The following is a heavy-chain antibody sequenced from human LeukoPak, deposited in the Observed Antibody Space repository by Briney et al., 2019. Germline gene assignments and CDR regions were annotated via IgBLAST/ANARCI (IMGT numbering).Heavy chain of an antibody. CDR2: IIPIFGTA. J-gene: IGHJ4*02. D-gene: IGHD4-11*01. Sequence: SSVKVSCKASGGTFSSYAISWVRQAPGQRLEWMGGIIPIFGTANYAQKFQGRVTITADESTSTAYMELSSLRSEDTAVYYCARGVTTRGYFDYWGQGTLVTVSS. V-gene: IGHV1-69*01. CDR1: GGTFSSYA. CDR3: ARGVTTRGYFDY.